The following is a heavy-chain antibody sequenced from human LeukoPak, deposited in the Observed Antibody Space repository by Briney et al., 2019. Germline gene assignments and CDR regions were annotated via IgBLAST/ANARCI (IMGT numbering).Heavy chain of an antibody. CDR3: ATGWGNVRLIDY. D-gene: IGHD7-27*01. J-gene: IGHJ4*02. V-gene: IGHV1-24*01. CDR2: FDPEDGET. CDR1: GYTLTELS. Sequence: ASVKVSCKVSGYTLTELSMHWVRQAPGKGLEWMGGFDPEDGETIYAQKFQGRVTMTEDTSTDTAYMELSSLRSEDTAVYYCATGWGNVRLIDYWGQGTLVTVSS.